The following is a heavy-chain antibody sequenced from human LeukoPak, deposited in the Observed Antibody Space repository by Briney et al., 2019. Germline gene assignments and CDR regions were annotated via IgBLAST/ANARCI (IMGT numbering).Heavy chain of an antibody. D-gene: IGHD3-16*01. J-gene: IGHJ4*02. Sequence: GGSLRLSCAVSGFPVSSNHMSWVRQAPGKGLEWVSIISSGGTTYYPDSVRGRFTISRDNSKNTLYLQMNSLRAEDTAVYYCASWGPLIAHGYWGQGTLVTASS. CDR1: GFPVSSNH. V-gene: IGHV3-53*01. CDR2: ISSGGTT. CDR3: ASWGPLIAHGY.